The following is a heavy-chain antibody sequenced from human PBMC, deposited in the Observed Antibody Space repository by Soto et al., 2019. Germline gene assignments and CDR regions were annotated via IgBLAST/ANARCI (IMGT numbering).Heavy chain of an antibody. J-gene: IGHJ6*02. D-gene: IGHD1-26*01. CDR1: GGSISSSNW. Sequence: QVQLQESGPGLVKPSGTLSLTCAVSGGSISSSNWWSWVRQAPGKGLEWIGEIYHSGSTNYNPSLRSRVTISVDKSKNQFSLKLSAVTAADTAVYYCASVSGSYYYGMDVWGQGTTVTVSS. V-gene: IGHV4-4*02. CDR2: IYHSGST. CDR3: ASVSGSYYYGMDV.